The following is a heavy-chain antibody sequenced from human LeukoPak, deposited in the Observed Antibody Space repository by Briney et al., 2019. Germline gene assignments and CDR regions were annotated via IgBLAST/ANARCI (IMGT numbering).Heavy chain of an antibody. CDR3: ARHRGYGSYYYYYGMDV. CDR1: GYTFTSYD. D-gene: IGHD2-15*01. V-gene: IGHV1-8*01. Sequence: ASVKVSCKASGYTFTSYDINWVRQATGQGLEWMGWMNPNSGNTGYAQKFQGRVTMTRNTSISTAYMELSSLRSEDTAVYNCARHRGYGSYYYYYGMDVWGQGTTVTVSS. CDR2: MNPNSGNT. J-gene: IGHJ6*02.